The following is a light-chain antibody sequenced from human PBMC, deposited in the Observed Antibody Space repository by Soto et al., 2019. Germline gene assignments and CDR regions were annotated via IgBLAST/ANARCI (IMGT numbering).Light chain of an antibody. CDR1: QSVSSNS. Sequence: EIVLTRSPGSLSLSPGERATLSCRPSQSVSSNSLAWYQQKPGQAPRLLIFGASSRATGIPDRFSCSGYGTDFTLTISRLEPEDFAVYYCQQYGSSPLVTFGPGTKVDIK. J-gene: IGKJ3*01. CDR3: QQYGSSPLVT. V-gene: IGKV3-20*01. CDR2: GAS.